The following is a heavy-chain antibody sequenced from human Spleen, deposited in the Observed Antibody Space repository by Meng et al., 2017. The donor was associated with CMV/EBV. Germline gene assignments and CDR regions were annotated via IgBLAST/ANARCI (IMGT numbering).Heavy chain of an antibody. CDR3: AKGFGSSWYNWFDP. CDR1: GFTFEDYA. D-gene: IGHD6-13*01. V-gene: IGHV3-9*01. Sequence: SLKISCAASGFTFEDYAMHWVRQAPGKGLEWVSGISWNSGSIGYADSVKGRFTISRDNAKNSLYLQMNSLRAEDTALYYCAKGFGSSWYNWFDPWGQGTLVTVSS. J-gene: IGHJ5*02. CDR2: ISWNSGSI.